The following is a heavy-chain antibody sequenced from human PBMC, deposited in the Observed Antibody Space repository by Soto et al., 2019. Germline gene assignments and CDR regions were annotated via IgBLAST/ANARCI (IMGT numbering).Heavy chain of an antibody. Sequence: TLSLTCNVSGGSISNYYWTWVRQSPEQGLEWIGYMYYNGNINYNPSLKSRVTISIDTSKNQFSLTLKSVTAADTAVYYCTRTGNWFDPWGKG. V-gene: IGHV4-59*01. CDR1: GGSISNYY. CDR2: MYYNGNI. J-gene: IGHJ5*02. CDR3: TRTGNWFDP.